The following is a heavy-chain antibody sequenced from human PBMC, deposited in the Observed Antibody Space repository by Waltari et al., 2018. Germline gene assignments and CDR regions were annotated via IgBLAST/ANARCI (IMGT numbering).Heavy chain of an antibody. J-gene: IGHJ5*02. CDR3: ARVHWGSSGNWFDP. V-gene: IGHV4-38-2*01. Sequence: QVHLQESSPGLVKSSETLSLTCAVSGYSISSGYYWGWIRQPPGKGLEWIGSIFHTGNTYYNPSLKSRVTISVDKSKNQFSLKFNSVTAADTAVYYCARVHWGSSGNWFDPWGQGTPVIVSS. CDR2: IFHTGNT. CDR1: GYSISSGYY. D-gene: IGHD1-26*01.